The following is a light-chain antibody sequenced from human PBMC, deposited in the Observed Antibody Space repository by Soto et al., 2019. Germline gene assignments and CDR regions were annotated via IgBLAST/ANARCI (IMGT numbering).Light chain of an antibody. CDR1: SSDVGGYNY. V-gene: IGLV2-14*01. J-gene: IGLJ3*02. CDR3: SSYTNTRV. Sequence: QSALTQPASVSGSPGQSITISCTGTSSDVGGYNYVSWYQQHPGKAPKLMIYDVSNRPSGVSNRFSGSKSGNTASLTISGLQAEDEADYYCSSYTNTRVFGGGTKLTVL. CDR2: DVS.